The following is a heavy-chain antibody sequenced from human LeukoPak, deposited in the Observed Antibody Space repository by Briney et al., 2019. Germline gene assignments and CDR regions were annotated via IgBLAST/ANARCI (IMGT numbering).Heavy chain of an antibody. Sequence: GGSLRLSCAASGFTFSSYAMTWVRQAPGKGLEWVSAITGGGDATYYADSVKGRFTISRDNSKNTLYLQMNSLRAEDTAVYYCAKTVGGSYSFTRYYFDYWGQGTLVTVSS. CDR2: ITGGGDAT. V-gene: IGHV3-23*01. CDR1: GFTFSSYA. J-gene: IGHJ4*02. CDR3: AKTVGGSYSFTRYYFDY. D-gene: IGHD1-26*01.